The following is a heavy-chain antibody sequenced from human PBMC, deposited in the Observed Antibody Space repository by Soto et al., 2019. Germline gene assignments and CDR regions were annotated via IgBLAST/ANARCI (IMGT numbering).Heavy chain of an antibody. CDR3: ARERYSSGWLLDY. CDR1: GFTFSSYC. D-gene: IGHD6-19*01. CDR2: IKQDGSEK. V-gene: IGHV3-7*05. J-gene: IGHJ4*02. Sequence: EVQLVESGGGLVQPGGSLRLSCAASGFTFSSYCMSWVRQAPGKGLEWVANIKQDGSEKYYVDSVKGRFTISRYNAKNSLKLQMNSLTATDTAVYYCARERYSSGWLLDYWGQGTLVTVSS.